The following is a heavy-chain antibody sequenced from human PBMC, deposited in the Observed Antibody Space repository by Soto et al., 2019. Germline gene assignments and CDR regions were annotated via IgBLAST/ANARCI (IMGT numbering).Heavy chain of an antibody. CDR2: INAGNGNT. D-gene: IGHD2-15*01. CDR3: ARDLGGWPDY. Sequence: SVKVSCKDSGYTFASYAMHWVRQAPGQRLEWIGWINAGNGNTKYSQKFQGRVTITRDTSASTAYMELSSLRSEDTAVYSCARDLGGWPDYWGQGTLVTVPQ. J-gene: IGHJ4*02. CDR1: GYTFASYA. V-gene: IGHV1-3*01.